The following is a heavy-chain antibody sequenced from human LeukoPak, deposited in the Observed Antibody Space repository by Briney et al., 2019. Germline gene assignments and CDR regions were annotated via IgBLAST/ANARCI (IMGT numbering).Heavy chain of an antibody. CDR3: ARGVRNWFDP. D-gene: IGHD2-21*01. CDR1: GGSISSYY. V-gene: IGHV4-59*01. CDR2: IYYSGST. J-gene: IGHJ5*02. Sequence: SETLSLTCTVSGGSISSYYWSWIRQPPGKGLEWIGYIYYSGSTNYNPSLKSRVTISVDTSKNQFSLKLSSVTAADTAVYYCARGVRNWFDPWGQGTLVTVSS.